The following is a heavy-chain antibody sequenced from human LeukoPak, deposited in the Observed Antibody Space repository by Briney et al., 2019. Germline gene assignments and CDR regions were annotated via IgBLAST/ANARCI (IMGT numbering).Heavy chain of an antibody. CDR1: GYTFSNYA. CDR2: ISAYNGNT. Sequence: ASVKVSCKASGYTFSNYAIHWVRQAPGQRLEWMGWISAYNGNTNYAQKLQGRVTMTTDTSTSTAYMELRSLRSDDTAVYYCARAVEMATIRFDYWGQGTLVTVSS. J-gene: IGHJ4*02. D-gene: IGHD5-24*01. V-gene: IGHV1-18*01. CDR3: ARAVEMATIRFDY.